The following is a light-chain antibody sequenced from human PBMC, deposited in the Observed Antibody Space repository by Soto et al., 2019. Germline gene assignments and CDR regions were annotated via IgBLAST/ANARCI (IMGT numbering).Light chain of an antibody. V-gene: IGLV2-23*01. J-gene: IGLJ2*01. CDR2: QDI. Sequence: QSALTQPASVSGSLGQSITISCTGTSSDVGRYSLVSWYQQYPCKAPRLMIYQDIERPSGVSNRFSASKSGNTASLTISGLQTEDEANYYCCSYAGGTSVVFGGGTKLTVL. CDR1: SSDVGRYSL. CDR3: CSYAGGTSVV.